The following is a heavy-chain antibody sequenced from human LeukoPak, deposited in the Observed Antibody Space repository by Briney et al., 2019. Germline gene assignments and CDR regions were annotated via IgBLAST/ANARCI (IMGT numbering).Heavy chain of an antibody. CDR3: ARGLSDSWTGENY. V-gene: IGHV6-1*01. CDR2: TYYRSKWYN. Sequence: SQTLSLTCAFSGDSVSSNSAAWDWIRQSPSRGLEWLGRTYYRSKWYNDYAVSVKSRITINPDTSKNQFSLQLNSVTPEDTAVYYCARGLSDSWTGENYWGQRTLVTVSS. J-gene: IGHJ4*02. D-gene: IGHD3-3*01. CDR1: GDSVSSNSAA.